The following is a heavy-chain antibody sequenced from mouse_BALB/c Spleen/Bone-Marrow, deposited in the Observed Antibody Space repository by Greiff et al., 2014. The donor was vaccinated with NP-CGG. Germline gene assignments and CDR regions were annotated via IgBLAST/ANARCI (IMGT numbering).Heavy chain of an antibody. CDR3: ARQLLYAMDY. Sequence: DVHLVESGGGLVKPGGSLKLSCAASGFAFSSYEMSWVRQTPEKRLEWVATISSGGSYTYYPDSVKGRFTISRDNARNTLYLQMSSLRSEDTALYYCARQLLYAMDYWGQGTSVTVSS. V-gene: IGHV5-9*02. D-gene: IGHD2-12*01. CDR1: GFAFSSYE. CDR2: ISSGGSYT. J-gene: IGHJ4*01.